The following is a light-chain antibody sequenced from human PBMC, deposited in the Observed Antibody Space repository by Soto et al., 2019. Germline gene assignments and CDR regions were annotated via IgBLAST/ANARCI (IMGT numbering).Light chain of an antibody. CDR2: DVS. Sequence: MTQSPATLSASVGDRVTITCRASQSISDSLAWYQQKPGKAPDLLISDVSSLERGVASRFSGSGSGTEFTLTISSMQPDDFATYYCLQYNGYSRTFGQGTKVDIK. CDR1: QSISDS. J-gene: IGKJ1*01. V-gene: IGKV1-5*01. CDR3: LQYNGYSRT.